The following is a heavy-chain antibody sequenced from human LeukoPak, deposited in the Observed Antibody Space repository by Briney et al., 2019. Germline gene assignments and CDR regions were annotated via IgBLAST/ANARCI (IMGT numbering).Heavy chain of an antibody. CDR2: IYYSGST. V-gene: IGHV4-30-4*01. J-gene: IGHJ4*02. Sequence: PSETLSLTCTVSGGSISSGDYYWSWIRQPPGKGLEWIGYIYYSGSTYYNPSLKSRVTISVDTSKNQFSLKLSSVTAADTAVYYCAGTRNYYDSSGYYRRRDFDYWGQGTLVTVSS. D-gene: IGHD3-22*01. CDR1: GGSISSGDYY. CDR3: AGTRNYYDSSGYYRRRDFDY.